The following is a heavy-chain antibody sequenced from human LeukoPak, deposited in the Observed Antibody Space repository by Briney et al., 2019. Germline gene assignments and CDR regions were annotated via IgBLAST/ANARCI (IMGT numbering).Heavy chain of an antibody. CDR1: GFTFSSYG. CDR3: AKSPRYSGPPDDY. J-gene: IGHJ4*02. Sequence: GGSLRLSCAASGFTFSSYGMSWVRQAPGKGLEWVSAISGSGGSIYYADSVKGRFTISRDNSKNTLYLQMNSLRAEDTAVYYCAKSPRYSGPPDDYWGQGTLVTVSS. V-gene: IGHV3-23*01. CDR2: ISGSGGSI. D-gene: IGHD1-14*01.